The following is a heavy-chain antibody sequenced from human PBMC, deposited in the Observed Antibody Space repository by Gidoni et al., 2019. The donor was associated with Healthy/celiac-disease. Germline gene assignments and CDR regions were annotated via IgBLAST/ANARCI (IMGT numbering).Heavy chain of an antibody. J-gene: IGHJ3*02. CDR3: TTWRDYGDYLDRDAFDI. Sequence: EVQLVESGGGLVKPGGSLRLSCAASGFTFSNAWMNWVRQAPGKGLEWVGRIKSKTDGGTTDYAAPVKGRFTISRDDSKNTLYLQMNSLKTEDTAVYYCTTWRDYGDYLDRDAFDIWGQGTMVTVSP. D-gene: IGHD4-17*01. V-gene: IGHV3-15*07. CDR2: IKSKTDGGTT. CDR1: GFTFSNAW.